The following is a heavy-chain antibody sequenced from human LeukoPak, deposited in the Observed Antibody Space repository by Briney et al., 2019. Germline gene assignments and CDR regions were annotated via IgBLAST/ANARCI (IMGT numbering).Heavy chain of an antibody. V-gene: IGHV4-31*03. CDR3: ARLRITMVRGVIRRYFDY. CDR2: IYYSGST. CDR1: GGSISSGGYY. D-gene: IGHD3-10*01. J-gene: IGHJ4*02. Sequence: SQTLSLTCTVSGGSISSGGYYWSWIRQHPGKGLEWIGYIYYSGSTYYNPSLKSRVTISVDTSKNQFSLKLSSVTAADTAVYYCARLRITMVRGVIRRYFDYWGQGTLVTVSS.